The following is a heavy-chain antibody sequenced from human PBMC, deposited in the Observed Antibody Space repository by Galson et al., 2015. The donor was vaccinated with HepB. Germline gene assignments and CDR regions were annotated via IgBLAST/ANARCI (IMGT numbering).Heavy chain of an antibody. D-gene: IGHD3-3*01. CDR3: ARSSEQTYYDFWSGYYQGHRDAFDI. CDR2: ISAYNGNT. J-gene: IGHJ3*02. CDR1: GYTFTSYG. V-gene: IGHV1-18*04. Sequence: SVKVSCKASGYTFTSYGISWVRQAPGQGLEWMGWISAYNGNTNYAQKLQGRVTMTTDTSTSTAYMELRSLRSDDTAVYYCARSSEQTYYDFWSGYYQGHRDAFDIWGQGTMATVSS.